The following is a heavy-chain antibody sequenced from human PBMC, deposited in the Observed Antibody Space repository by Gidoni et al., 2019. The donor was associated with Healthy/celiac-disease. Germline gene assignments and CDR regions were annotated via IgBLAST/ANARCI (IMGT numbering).Heavy chain of an antibody. CDR2: IYYSGST. CDR1: GGSISSSSYY. V-gene: IGHV4-39*01. J-gene: IGHJ5*02. CDR3: ARRPPPWRIDLNWFDP. Sequence: QLQLQESCPGLVKPSETLSLTCTVSGGSISSSSYYWGWIRQPPGKGLGWIGSIYYSGSTYYNPSLKSRVTISVDTAKNQFSLKLSSVTAADTAVYYCARRPPPWRIDLNWFDPWGQGTLVTVSS.